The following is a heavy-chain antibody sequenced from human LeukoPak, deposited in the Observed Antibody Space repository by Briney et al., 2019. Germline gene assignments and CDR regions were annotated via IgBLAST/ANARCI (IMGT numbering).Heavy chain of an antibody. Sequence: GGSLRLSCAASGFAFSSDVMTWVRESPGHGVEGCSGFSVSVGRIYADSVKGRFTLARDNAKHSVYLEMNSLRDDDTAVYYCARSARFMKGVVEVTALDDWGQGTLVTVSS. CDR3: ARSARFMKGVVEVTALDD. J-gene: IGHJ4*02. CDR1: GFAFSSDV. V-gene: IGHV3-23*01. D-gene: IGHD3-3*01. CDR2: FSVSVGRI.